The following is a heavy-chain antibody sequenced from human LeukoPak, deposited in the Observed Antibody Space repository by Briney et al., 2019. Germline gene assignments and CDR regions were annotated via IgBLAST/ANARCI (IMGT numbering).Heavy chain of an antibody. CDR3: AKEIYRSGWHDAFDI. CDR2: ITWNTGIT. D-gene: IGHD6-19*01. Sequence: GGSLRLSCAASGFTFDDYAMHWVRQAPGKGLEWVSGITWNTGITGYADSVKGRFTISRDNAKNSLHLQMNSLRAEDTALYYCAKEIYRSGWHDAFDIWGQGTMVTVSS. J-gene: IGHJ3*02. V-gene: IGHV3-9*01. CDR1: GFTFDDYA.